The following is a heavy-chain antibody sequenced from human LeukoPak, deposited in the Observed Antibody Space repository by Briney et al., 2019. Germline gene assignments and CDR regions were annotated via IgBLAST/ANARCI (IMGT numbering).Heavy chain of an antibody. Sequence: GGSLRLSCAASGFTFSSYCMTWVRQAPGKGLEWVSSISSSSSYIYYADSVKGRFTISRDNAKNSLYLQMNSLRAEDTAVYYCARDDSSGPYAFDIWGQGTMVTVSS. D-gene: IGHD3-22*01. V-gene: IGHV3-21*01. J-gene: IGHJ3*02. CDR3: ARDDSSGPYAFDI. CDR2: ISSSSSYI. CDR1: GFTFSSYC.